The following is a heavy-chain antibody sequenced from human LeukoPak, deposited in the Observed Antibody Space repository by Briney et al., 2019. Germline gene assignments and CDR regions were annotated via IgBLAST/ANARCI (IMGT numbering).Heavy chain of an antibody. Sequence: ASVKVSCKASGYTFTSYGISWVRQAPGQGLEWMGWISAYNGNTNYAQKLQGRVTMTTDTSTSTAYMELRSLRSDDTAVYYCAGVTAVAGQDWFDPWGQGTLVTVSS. V-gene: IGHV1-18*01. D-gene: IGHD6-19*01. CDR1: GYTFTSYG. CDR3: AGVTAVAGQDWFDP. CDR2: ISAYNGNT. J-gene: IGHJ5*02.